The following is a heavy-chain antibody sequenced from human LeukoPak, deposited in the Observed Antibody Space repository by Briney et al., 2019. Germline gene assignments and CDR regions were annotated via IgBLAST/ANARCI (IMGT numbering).Heavy chain of an antibody. V-gene: IGHV1-69*13. CDR2: IIPIFGTA. CDR3: ARDHSSSWGTDYYGMDV. CDR1: GGTFSSYA. J-gene: IGHJ6*02. D-gene: IGHD6-13*01. Sequence: SVKVSCKASGGTFSSYAISWVRQAPGQGLEWMGGIIPIFGTANYARKFQGRVTITADESTSTAYMELSSLRSEDTAVYYCARDHSSSWGTDYYGMDVWGQGTTVTVSS.